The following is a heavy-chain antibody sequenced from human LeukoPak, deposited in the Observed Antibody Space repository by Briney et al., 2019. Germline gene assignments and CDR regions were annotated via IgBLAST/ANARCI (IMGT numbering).Heavy chain of an antibody. D-gene: IGHD2-2*02. CDR1: GFTFSSYA. J-gene: IGHJ4*01. V-gene: IGHV3-23*01. Sequence: GGSLRLSCAASGFTFSSYAMSWVRQAPGKGLEWVSAISGSGGSTYYADSVQGRFTISRDNSKNSLYLQMNSLRVEDTAVYYCAKGYRFFDFWGHGALVTVSS. CDR2: ISGSGGST. CDR3: AKGYRFFDF.